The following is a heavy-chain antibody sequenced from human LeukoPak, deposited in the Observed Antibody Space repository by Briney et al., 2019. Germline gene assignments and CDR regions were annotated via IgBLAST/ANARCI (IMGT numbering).Heavy chain of an antibody. J-gene: IGHJ6*02. V-gene: IGHV1-18*01. CDR2: ISAYNGNT. Sequence: GASVKVSCKTSGYNFIRYGITWVRQAPGQGLGWMGWISAYNGNTNYAQKLQGRVTMTTDTSTSTAYMELRSLRSDDTAMYSCARVGGPYNDGYYYGMAVWGQGTTVTVSS. D-gene: IGHD3-16*01. CDR1: GYNFIRYG. CDR3: ARVGGPYNDGYYYGMAV.